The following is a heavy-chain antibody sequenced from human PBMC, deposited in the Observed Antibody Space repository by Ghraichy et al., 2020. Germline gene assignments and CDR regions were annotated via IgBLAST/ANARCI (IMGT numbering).Heavy chain of an antibody. CDR3: ARVGGGYCSSTNCYPL. CDR1: GFTFSSYS. CDR2: ISGDSGYI. D-gene: IGHD2-2*01. V-gene: IGHV3-21*01. Sequence: GGSLRLSCAASGFTFSSYSMNWVRQAPGKGLEWVSSISGDSGYIFYADSVKGRFTISRDNARNSLFLQMNSLRAEDTAVYYCARVGGGYCSSTNCYPLWGLGTTVSVSS. J-gene: IGHJ6*02.